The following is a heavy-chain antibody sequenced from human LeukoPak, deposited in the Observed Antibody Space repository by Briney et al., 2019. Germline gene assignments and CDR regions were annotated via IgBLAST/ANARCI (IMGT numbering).Heavy chain of an antibody. V-gene: IGHV3-23*01. D-gene: IGHD3-3*01. Sequence: GGSLRLSCAASGFTFSSYAMSWVRQAPGKGLEWVSAISGSGGSTYYADSVKGRFTISRDNSKNTLYLQMNSLRAEDTAVYYCAKVVLRFLEWSPFDPWGQGTLVTVSS. CDR1: GFTFSSYA. CDR3: AKVVLRFLEWSPFDP. J-gene: IGHJ5*02. CDR2: ISGSGGST.